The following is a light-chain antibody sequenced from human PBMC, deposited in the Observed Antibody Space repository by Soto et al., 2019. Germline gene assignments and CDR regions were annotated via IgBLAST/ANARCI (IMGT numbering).Light chain of an antibody. CDR3: QQTFSTSIT. V-gene: IGKV1-5*01. CDR1: QSISSW. J-gene: IGKJ5*01. Sequence: DIQMTQSPSTLSASVGDRVTITCRASQSISSWLAWYQQKPGKAPKLLLYDVSTLQTGVPSRFSGSGSGTDFSLTISSLQPEDLGTYYCQQTFSTSITFGQGTRLEI. CDR2: DVS.